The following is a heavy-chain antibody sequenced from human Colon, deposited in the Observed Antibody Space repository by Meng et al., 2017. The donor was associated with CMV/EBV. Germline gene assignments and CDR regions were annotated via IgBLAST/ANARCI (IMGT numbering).Heavy chain of an antibody. V-gene: IGHV3-15*01. J-gene: IGHJ4*02. Sequence: GESLKISCVASGFTFSQDWMTWVRQAPGKGLEWAGRIKSKADGGTTDYAAPVKGRFTISRDDSKDTLYLQMNSLKIEDTAVYYCVRGTDRDFSGYDYLYWGQGTVVTVSS. CDR3: VRGTDRDFSGYDYLY. D-gene: IGHD5-12*01. CDR1: GFTFSQDW. CDR2: IKSKADGGTT.